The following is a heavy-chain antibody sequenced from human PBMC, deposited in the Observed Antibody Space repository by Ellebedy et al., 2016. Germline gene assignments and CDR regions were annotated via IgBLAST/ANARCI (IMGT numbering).Heavy chain of an antibody. V-gene: IGHV3-23*01. D-gene: IGHD3-9*01. CDR1: GFTFSSYA. CDR3: AEIGGDDWLLGY. J-gene: IGHJ4*02. CDR2: ISGSGGST. Sequence: GGSLRLSXGASGFTFSSYAMSWVRQAPGKGLEWVSAISGSGGSTYYADSVKGRFTISRDNSKNTLYLQMNSLRAEDTAVYYCAEIGGDDWLLGYWGQGTLVTVSS.